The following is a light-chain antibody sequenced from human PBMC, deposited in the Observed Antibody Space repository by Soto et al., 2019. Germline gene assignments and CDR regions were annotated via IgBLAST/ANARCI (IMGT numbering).Light chain of an antibody. Sequence: IQMTQSPSILSASVGDRVTITCRASQSISYWLAWYQQKPGKGPEGLIYEASRLGSGVPPRFSGSGYGTEFTLTISSLQPDDFATYYCLQYSTYPVTFGGGTRVEIK. V-gene: IGKV1-5*03. J-gene: IGKJ4*01. CDR1: QSISYW. CDR2: EAS. CDR3: LQYSTYPVT.